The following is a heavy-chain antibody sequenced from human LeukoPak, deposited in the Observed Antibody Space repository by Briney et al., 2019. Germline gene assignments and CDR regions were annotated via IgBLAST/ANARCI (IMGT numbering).Heavy chain of an antibody. D-gene: IGHD5-24*01. CDR3: ARAPTARYNWFDP. J-gene: IGHJ5*02. CDR2: ISSSGSTI. Sequence: GGSLRLSCAASGFTFSDYYMSWIRQAPGKGLEWVSYISSSGSTIYYADSVKGRFTISRDNVKNSLYLQMNSLRAEDTAVYYCARAPTARYNWFDPWGQGTLVTVSS. V-gene: IGHV3-11*01. CDR1: GFTFSDYY.